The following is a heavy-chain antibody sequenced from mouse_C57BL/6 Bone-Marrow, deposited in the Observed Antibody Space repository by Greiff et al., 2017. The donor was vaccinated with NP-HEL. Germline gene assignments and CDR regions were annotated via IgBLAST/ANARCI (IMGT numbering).Heavy chain of an antibody. Sequence: EVQLQQSGPELVKPGASVKISCKASGYTFTDYYMNWVKQSHGKSLEWIGDINPNNGGTSYNQKFKGKATLTVDKSSSTAYMELRSLTSEDSAVYYCASGWNSSGFYAMDYWGQGTSVTVSS. CDR1: GYTFTDYY. CDR3: ASGWNSSGFYAMDY. V-gene: IGHV1-26*01. J-gene: IGHJ4*01. CDR2: INPNNGGT. D-gene: IGHD3-2*02.